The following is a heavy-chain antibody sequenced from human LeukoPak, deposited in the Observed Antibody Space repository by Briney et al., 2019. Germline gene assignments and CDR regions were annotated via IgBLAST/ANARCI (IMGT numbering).Heavy chain of an antibody. CDR3: ARGRRYGDYAAIAFDI. D-gene: IGHD4-17*01. CDR2: INPSGGST. Sequence: ASVKVSCKASGYTFTSYYMHWVRQAPGQGLEWMGIINPSGGSTSYARKFQGRVTMTRDTSTSTVYMELSSLRSEDTAVYYCARGRRYGDYAAIAFDIWGQGTMVTVSS. J-gene: IGHJ3*02. CDR1: GYTFTSYY. V-gene: IGHV1-46*01.